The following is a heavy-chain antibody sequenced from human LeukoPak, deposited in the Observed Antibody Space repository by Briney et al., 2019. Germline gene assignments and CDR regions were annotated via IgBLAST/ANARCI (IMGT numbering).Heavy chain of an antibody. J-gene: IGHJ4*02. CDR2: INHSGST. CDR3: ARDLRGGEPGNFFDY. CDR1: GQSFSVYY. Sequence: PSETLSLTCAVYGQSFSVYYWSWTRHPPGKGREWIGEINHSGSTNYSPSLKSRVSISVNTSKNQFSLKLTSVTAAGTAVYYCARDLRGGEPGNFFDYWGQGTLVTVSS. V-gene: IGHV4-34*01. D-gene: IGHD3-3*01.